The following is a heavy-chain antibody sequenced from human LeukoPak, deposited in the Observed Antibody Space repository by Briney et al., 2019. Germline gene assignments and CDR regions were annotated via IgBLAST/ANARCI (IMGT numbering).Heavy chain of an antibody. CDR1: GYSISSGYY. J-gene: IGHJ5*02. D-gene: IGHD2-2*01. CDR2: IYHSGST. Sequence: PSETLSLTCTVSGYSISSGYYWGWIRQPPGKGLEWIGSIYHSGSTYYNPSLKSRVTISVDTSKNQFSLKLSSVTAADTAVYYCAREGLVLPAAPPLRRWFDPWGQGTLVTVSS. V-gene: IGHV4-38-2*02. CDR3: AREGLVLPAAPPLRRWFDP.